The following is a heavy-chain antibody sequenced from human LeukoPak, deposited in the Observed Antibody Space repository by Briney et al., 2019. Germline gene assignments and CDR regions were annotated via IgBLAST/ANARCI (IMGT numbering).Heavy chain of an antibody. D-gene: IGHD3-10*01. Sequence: SETLSLTCTVSGGSISTSSDYWGWIRQPPGKGLEWIGSIYYSGSTYYNPSLKSRVTISVDTSKNQFSLKLSSVTAADMAVYYCARHHYYGSGSPNWSDPWGQGTLVTVSS. CDR3: ARHHYYGSGSPNWSDP. V-gene: IGHV4-39*01. CDR1: GGSISTSSDY. J-gene: IGHJ5*02. CDR2: IYYSGST.